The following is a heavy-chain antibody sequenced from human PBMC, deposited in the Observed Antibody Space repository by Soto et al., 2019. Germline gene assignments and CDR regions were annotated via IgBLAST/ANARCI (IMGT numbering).Heavy chain of an antibody. CDR3: ARGGAMGVDY. D-gene: IGHD1-26*01. CDR2: IWGDGSDK. J-gene: IGHJ4*02. V-gene: IGHV3-33*01. CDR1: GFTFSLYA. Sequence: QVQLVESGGGVVQPGRSLRLSCAASGFTFSLYAIHWVRQAPGKGLEWVAAIWGDGSDKKYADSVKGRFTVSRDNAKNTVYLHVNTLRDEDTAVYYCARGGAMGVDYWGQGTLVTVSS.